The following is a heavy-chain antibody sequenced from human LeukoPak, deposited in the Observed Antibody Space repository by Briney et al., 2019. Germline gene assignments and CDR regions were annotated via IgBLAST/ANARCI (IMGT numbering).Heavy chain of an antibody. V-gene: IGHV4-59*01. CDR2: IYYGGST. D-gene: IGHD2-2*01. CDR3: ARTDPPYCSSTSCSRKDAFDI. J-gene: IGHJ3*02. CDR1: GGSISSYY. Sequence: TSEALSLTCTVSGGSISSYYWSWIRQPPGKGLEWIGYIYYGGSTNYNPSLKSRVTISVDTSKNQFSLKLSSVTAADTAVYYCARTDPPYCSSTSCSRKDAFDIWGQGTMVTVSS.